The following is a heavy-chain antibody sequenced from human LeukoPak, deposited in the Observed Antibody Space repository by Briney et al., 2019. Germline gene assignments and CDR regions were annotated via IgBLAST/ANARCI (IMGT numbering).Heavy chain of an antibody. CDR3: AKDSPATYYYDSSGYYTFDY. Sequence: GGSLRLSWAASGFTFSSYCMSWVRQAAGKGLEWVSAISGSGGSTYYADSVKGRFTIFRDNSKNTLYLQMNSLRAEDTAVYYCAKDSPATYYYDSSGYYTFDYWGQGTLVTVSS. CDR1: GFTFSSYC. V-gene: IGHV3-23*01. D-gene: IGHD3-22*01. CDR2: ISGSGGST. J-gene: IGHJ4*02.